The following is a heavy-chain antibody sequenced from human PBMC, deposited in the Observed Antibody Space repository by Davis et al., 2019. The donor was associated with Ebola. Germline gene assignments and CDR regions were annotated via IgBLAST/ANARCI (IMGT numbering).Heavy chain of an antibody. V-gene: IGHV4-39*07. Sequence: PSETLSLTCTVSGGSISGSSHYWGWIRQPPGKGLEWIGSIHYSGSSYYSPSLKSRVTISVDTSKNQFSLKLNSVTAADTAVYYCATSGLDPWGQGTLVTVSS. D-gene: IGHD3-10*01. CDR1: GGSISGSSHY. CDR3: ATSGLDP. CDR2: IHYSGSS. J-gene: IGHJ5*02.